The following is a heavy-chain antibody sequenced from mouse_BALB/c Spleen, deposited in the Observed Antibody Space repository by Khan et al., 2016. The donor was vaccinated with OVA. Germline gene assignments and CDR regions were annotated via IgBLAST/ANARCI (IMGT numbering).Heavy chain of an antibody. CDR3: ARGGLGWNFDT. J-gene: IGHJ2*01. D-gene: IGHD2-3*01. Sequence: QVQLQQSGAELAKPGASVKMSCKASGYTFINYWILWVKQRPGQGLEWIGYINPSTGYTEYNQNFKDKATLTADKSSSTAYMQLSSLTSEDSAVYCVARGGLGWNFDTWGQGTNLTGSS. V-gene: IGHV1-7*01. CDR2: INPSTGYT. CDR1: GYTFINYW.